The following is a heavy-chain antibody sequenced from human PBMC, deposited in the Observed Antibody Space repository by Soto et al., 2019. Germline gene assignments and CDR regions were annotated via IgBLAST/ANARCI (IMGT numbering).Heavy chain of an antibody. J-gene: IGHJ3*02. CDR2: ISSSSSYI. D-gene: IGHD3-16*02. Sequence: GGSLRLSCAASGFTFSSYSMNWVRQAPGKGLEWVSSISSSSSYIYYADSVKGRFTISRDNAKNSLYLQMNSLRAEDTAVYYCARDVFHMITFGGVIDDAFDIWGQGTMVTVSS. CDR1: GFTFSSYS. V-gene: IGHV3-21*01. CDR3: ARDVFHMITFGGVIDDAFDI.